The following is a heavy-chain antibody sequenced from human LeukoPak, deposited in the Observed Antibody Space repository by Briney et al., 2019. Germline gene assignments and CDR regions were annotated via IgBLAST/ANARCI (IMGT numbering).Heavy chain of an antibody. J-gene: IGHJ6*02. D-gene: IGHD2-8*01. Sequence: GASVKVPCKASGYTFTGYYMHWVRQAPGQGLEWMGRINPSSGGTNYAQKFQGRVTMTRDTSISTAYMELSRLRSDDTAVYYCARDRSLIIKDYYYYGMDVWGQGTTVTVSS. CDR2: INPSSGGT. CDR3: ARDRSLIIKDYYYYGMDV. CDR1: GYTFTGYY. V-gene: IGHV1-2*06.